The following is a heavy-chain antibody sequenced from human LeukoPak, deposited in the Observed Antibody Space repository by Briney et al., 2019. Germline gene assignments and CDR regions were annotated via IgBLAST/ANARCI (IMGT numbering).Heavy chain of an antibody. J-gene: IGHJ4*02. CDR2: IHSDGTTT. D-gene: IGHD3-22*01. V-gene: IGHV3-74*01. CDR3: TRAGVASSGYPFDY. Sequence: GGSLRLSCAASGFTFSSYWMHWVRHAPGKGLVWVSRIHSDGTTTNYADSVKGRFTISRDNAKNTLYLQMNTLRAEDTAVYYCTRAGVASSGYPFDYWGQGTLVTVSS. CDR1: GFTFSSYW.